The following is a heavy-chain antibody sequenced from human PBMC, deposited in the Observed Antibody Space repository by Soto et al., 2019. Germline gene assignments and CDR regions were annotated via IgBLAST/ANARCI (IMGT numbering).Heavy chain of an antibody. CDR2: IYYSGST. Sequence: PSETLSLTCTVSAGSISSSSYYWGWIRQPPGKGLEWIGSIYYSGSTYYNPSLKSRVTISVDTSKNQFSLKQSTVTAADTAVYYCARRGLFGERRYYYDSSGYSVCWGQGTLVTVS. CDR3: ARRGLFGERRYYYDSSGYSVC. CDR1: AGSISSSSYY. J-gene: IGHJ4*02. D-gene: IGHD3-22*01. V-gene: IGHV4-39*01.